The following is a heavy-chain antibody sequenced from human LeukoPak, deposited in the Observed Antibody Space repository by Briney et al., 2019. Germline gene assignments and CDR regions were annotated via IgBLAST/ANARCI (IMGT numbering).Heavy chain of an antibody. Sequence: SETLSLTCNVSNFSISSSSYYWGWIRQSPGKGLEWIGSIYYTGSTYFNPSLKSRVTMSVDTSKNKFSLRLSSVTAADTAVYYCVRDRWRSSWFLDYWGQGNLVSVSS. V-gene: IGHV4-39*07. CDR3: VRDRWRSSWFLDY. J-gene: IGHJ4*02. CDR2: IYYTGST. CDR1: NFSISSSSYY. D-gene: IGHD6-13*01.